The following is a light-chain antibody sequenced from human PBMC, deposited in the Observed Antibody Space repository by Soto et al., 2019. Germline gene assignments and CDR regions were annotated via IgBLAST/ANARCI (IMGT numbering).Light chain of an antibody. J-gene: IGLJ1*01. CDR3: SSYTSSSTPWV. V-gene: IGLV2-14*01. Sequence: QSVLTQPASVSGSPGQSITISCTGTSSDVGGYNYVSWYQQHPGKAPKLMIYEVSNRPSGVSNRFSGSKSGNTASLTISGLQAEDEADYYCSSYTSSSTPWVLGTGTKLTVL. CDR1: SSDVGGYNY. CDR2: EVS.